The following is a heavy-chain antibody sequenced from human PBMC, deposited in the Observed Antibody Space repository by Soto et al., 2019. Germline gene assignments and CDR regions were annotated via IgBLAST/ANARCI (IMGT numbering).Heavy chain of an antibody. D-gene: IGHD2-15*01. CDR3: ARDTEDTDPYYYYGMDV. CDR1: GGSISSYY. V-gene: IGHV4-59*01. CDR2: IYYSGST. J-gene: IGHJ6*02. Sequence: SETLSLTCTVSGGSISSYYWSWIRQPPGKGLEWIGYIYYSGSTNYNPSLKSRVTISVDTSKNQFSLKLSSVTAADTAVYYCARDTEDTDPYYYYGMDVWGQGTTVTVSS.